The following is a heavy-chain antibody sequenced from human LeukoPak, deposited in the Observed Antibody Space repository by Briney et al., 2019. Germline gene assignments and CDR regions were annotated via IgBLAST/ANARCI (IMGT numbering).Heavy chain of an antibody. CDR1: EGSVSHDY. CDR3: TTCAPNRYWFAP. CDR2: IDYSGYT. D-gene: IGHD2-2*01. V-gene: IGHV4-59*08. Sequence: SETLSLTCNISEGSVSHDYWVWVRQPPGKGLEWIAYIDYSGYTDYNPSVKSRVTMSIDTSKGQFTLHLRSVSAADTAIYYCTTCAPNRYWFAPWGQGIQVTVSS. J-gene: IGHJ5*02.